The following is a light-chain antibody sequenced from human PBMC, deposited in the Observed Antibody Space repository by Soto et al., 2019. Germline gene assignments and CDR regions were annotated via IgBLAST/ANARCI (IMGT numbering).Light chain of an antibody. CDR3: SSYTTSSTRV. V-gene: IGLV2-14*03. J-gene: IGLJ1*01. CDR2: EVS. Sequence: QSALTQPASVSESPGQSITISCTGSSGDVGSSDYVSWYQQLPGQAPKLILYEVSNRPSGVSNRFSGSKSGNTASLTISGLQAEDEADYYCSSYTTSSTRVFGTGTKLTVL. CDR1: SGDVGSSDY.